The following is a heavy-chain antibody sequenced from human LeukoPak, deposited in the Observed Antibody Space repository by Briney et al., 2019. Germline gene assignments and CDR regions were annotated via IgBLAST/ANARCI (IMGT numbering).Heavy chain of an antibody. CDR3: ARAGRIRYYGSGSYHNDRWFDP. Sequence: ASVKVSCKTSGYTFTNYGITWVRQAPGQGLEWMGWISTYNGNTKYAQKFQGRVTMTTDTSTTTAYMELRSLRSDDTAMYYCARAGRIRYYGSGSYHNDRWFDPWSQGTLVTVSS. J-gene: IGHJ5*02. V-gene: IGHV1-18*01. CDR2: ISTYNGNT. D-gene: IGHD3-10*01. CDR1: GYTFTNYG.